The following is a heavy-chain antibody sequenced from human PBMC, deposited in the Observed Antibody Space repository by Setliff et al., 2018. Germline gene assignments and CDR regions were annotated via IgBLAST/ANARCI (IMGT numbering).Heavy chain of an antibody. CDR1: GGSISRYF. V-gene: IGHV4-59*12. CDR3: AREQWLDPPGYYYMDV. D-gene: IGHD6-19*01. CDR2: VYYSGSL. Sequence: SETLSLTCSVSGGSISRYFWSWIRQTPGKGLEWIGYVYYSGSLNYNPSLKSRVTMSIDTSKNQFSLKLNSVTAADMAVYYCAREQWLDPPGYYYMDVWAKGTTVTVSS. J-gene: IGHJ6*03.